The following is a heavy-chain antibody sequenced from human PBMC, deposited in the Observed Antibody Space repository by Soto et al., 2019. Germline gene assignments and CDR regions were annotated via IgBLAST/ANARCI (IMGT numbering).Heavy chain of an antibody. V-gene: IGHV3-30*18. CDR2: ISYDGSNK. CDR3: AKGYCSGGSCYFPWFDP. CDR1: GFTFSSYG. Sequence: LRLSCAASGFTFSSYGMHWVRQAPGKGLEWVAVISYDGSNKYYADSVKGRFTISRDNSKNTLYLQMNSLRAEDTAVYYCAKGYCSGGSCYFPWFDPWGQGTLVTVSS. D-gene: IGHD2-15*01. J-gene: IGHJ5*02.